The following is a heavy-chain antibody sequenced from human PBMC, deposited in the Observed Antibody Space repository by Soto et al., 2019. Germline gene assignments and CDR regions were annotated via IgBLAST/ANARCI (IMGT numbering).Heavy chain of an antibody. CDR1: GGSISSSSYY. CDR3: ARVRDPYYYYYMDV. J-gene: IGHJ6*03. V-gene: IGHV4-39*02. CDR2: IYYSGNT. Sequence: SETLSLTCTVSGGSISSSSYYWGWISQPPGKGLEWIGTIYYSGNTYYNPSLKSRVTISIDTSNNHFSLKLSSVTAADTAVYYCARVRDPYYYYYMDVWGTGTTVTVSS.